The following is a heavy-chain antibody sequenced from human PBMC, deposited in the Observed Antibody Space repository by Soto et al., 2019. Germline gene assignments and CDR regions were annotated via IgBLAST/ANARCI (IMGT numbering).Heavy chain of an antibody. D-gene: IGHD3-22*01. Sequence: PGGSLRLSCATSGFSFSSFAMHWVRQAPGRGLEWLALTSYDGSDQYNAKSVKGRFTISRDNAKNSLYLQMNSLRAEDTAVYYCARRPSYYDSSGYSLNDAFDIWGQGTMVTVSS. V-gene: IGHV3-30-3*01. J-gene: IGHJ3*02. CDR1: GFSFSSFA. CDR2: TSYDGSDQ. CDR3: ARRPSYYDSSGYSLNDAFDI.